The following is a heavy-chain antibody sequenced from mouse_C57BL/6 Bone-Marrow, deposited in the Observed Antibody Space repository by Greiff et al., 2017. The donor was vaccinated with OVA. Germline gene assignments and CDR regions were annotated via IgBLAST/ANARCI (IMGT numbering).Heavy chain of an antibody. J-gene: IGHJ3*01. D-gene: IGHD2-2*01. V-gene: IGHV1-9*01. Sequence: VKLMESGAELMKPGASVKLSCKATGYTFTGYWIEWVKQRPGHGLEWIGEILPGSGSTKYNEKFKGKATFTADTSSNTAYMQLSSLTTEDSAIYYCARKSTMVTTEFAYWGQGTLVTVSA. CDR1: GYTFTGYW. CDR2: ILPGSGST. CDR3: ARKSTMVTTEFAY.